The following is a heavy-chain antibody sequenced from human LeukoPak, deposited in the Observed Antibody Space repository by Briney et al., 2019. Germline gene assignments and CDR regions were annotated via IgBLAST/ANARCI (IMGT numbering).Heavy chain of an antibody. D-gene: IGHD3-22*01. Sequence: GGSLRLSCAASGFTFSSYAMSWVRQAPGKGLEWVSAISGSGGSTYYADSVKGRFTISRDNSKNTLYLQMNSLRAGDTAVYYCARVPGYDSGGYFDYWGQGTLVTVSS. V-gene: IGHV3-23*01. CDR1: GFTFSSYA. CDR3: ARVPGYDSGGYFDY. J-gene: IGHJ4*02. CDR2: ISGSGGST.